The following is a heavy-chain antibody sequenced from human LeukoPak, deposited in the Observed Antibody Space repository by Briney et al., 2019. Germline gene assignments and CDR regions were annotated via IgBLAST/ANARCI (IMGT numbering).Heavy chain of an antibody. D-gene: IGHD3-3*01. CDR2: IYPGDSDT. CDR1: GYSFTSYW. V-gene: IGHV5-51*01. J-gene: IGHJ4*02. CDR3: ARHNFLRGPTDAVY. Sequence: GESLKISCKGSGYSFTSYWIGWVRQMPGKGLEWVGIIYPGDSDTRYSPSFQGQVTISADKSISTAYLQWSGLKASDTAMYYCARHNFLRGPTDAVYWGQGTLVTVSS.